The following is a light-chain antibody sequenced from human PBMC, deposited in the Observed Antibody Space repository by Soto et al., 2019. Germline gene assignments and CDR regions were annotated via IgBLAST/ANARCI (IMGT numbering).Light chain of an antibody. V-gene: IGKV1-5*01. CDR3: QQYNNYPWT. CDR2: DAS. Sequence: DIQGAQSPATLCSCVLDIVTITCLASQNINRRLAWYQQKPGKAPNLLIYDASSLESGVPARFSGGGSGTEFTLTISSLQPDDFSTFYCQQYNNYPWTFGQGTKVDI. CDR1: QNINRR. J-gene: IGKJ1*01.